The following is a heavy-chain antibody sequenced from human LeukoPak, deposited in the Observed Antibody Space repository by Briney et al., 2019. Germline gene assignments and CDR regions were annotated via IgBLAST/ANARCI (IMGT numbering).Heavy chain of an antibody. Sequence: ASETLSLTCTVSGGSISSYYWSWIRQPPGKGLEWIGYIYYSGSTNYNPSLKSRVTISVDTSKNQFSLKLSSVTAADTAVYYCATYYDFWSGLGGANAFDIWGQGTMVTVSS. CDR3: ATYYDFWSGLGGANAFDI. J-gene: IGHJ3*02. CDR2: IYYSGST. V-gene: IGHV4-59*08. D-gene: IGHD3-3*01. CDR1: GGSISSYY.